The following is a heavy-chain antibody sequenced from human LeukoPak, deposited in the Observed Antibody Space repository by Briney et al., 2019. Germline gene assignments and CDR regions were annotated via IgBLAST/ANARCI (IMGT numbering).Heavy chain of an antibody. Sequence: GASVKVSCKASGNTFTSYDINWVRQATGQGLEWMGWMNPNSGNTGYAQKFQGRVTMTRNTSISTAYMELSSLRSEDTAVYYCARGRRSRVAATTGYYYYMDVWGKGTTVTVSS. V-gene: IGHV1-8*01. D-gene: IGHD2-15*01. CDR1: GNTFTSYD. J-gene: IGHJ6*03. CDR3: ARGRRSRVAATTGYYYYMDV. CDR2: MNPNSGNT.